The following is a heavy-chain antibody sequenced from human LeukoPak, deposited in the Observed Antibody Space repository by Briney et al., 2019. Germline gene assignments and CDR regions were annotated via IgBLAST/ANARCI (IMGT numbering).Heavy chain of an antibody. Sequence: GGSLRLSCAASGFTFDDYAMHWVRQAPGKGLEWVSGISWNSGSIGYADSVKGRFTISRDNAKNSLYLQMNSLRAEDTALYYCAKDIEAMIAYPGYWGQGTLVTVSS. J-gene: IGHJ4*02. CDR3: AKDIEAMIAYPGY. CDR2: ISWNSGSI. CDR1: GFTFDDYA. D-gene: IGHD3-22*01. V-gene: IGHV3-9*01.